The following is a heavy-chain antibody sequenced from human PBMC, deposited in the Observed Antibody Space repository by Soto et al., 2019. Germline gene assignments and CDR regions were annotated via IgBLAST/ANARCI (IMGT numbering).Heavy chain of an antibody. CDR1: GYSFSEFR. CDR3: ARENWHFDY. J-gene: IGHJ4*02. CDR2: VNPINGNT. Sequence: QVQLVQSGAEVKKPGASVKDSCKTSGYSFSEFRMHWVRQAPGQGLEWMGWVNPINGNTNYAQDFQGRVTMTRDASTKTVYMELSSLTSDDTSTVYCARENWHFDYWGQGTLITVSS. V-gene: IGHV1-2*02.